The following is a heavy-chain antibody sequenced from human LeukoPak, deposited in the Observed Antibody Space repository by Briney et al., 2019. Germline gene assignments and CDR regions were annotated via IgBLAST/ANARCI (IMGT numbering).Heavy chain of an antibody. Sequence: GGSLTLSCEDSGFTFRSYEMNWVRQAPGKGLVWVSFINPDGSTTNYADSVKGRFTISRDNAKNALYLQMNSLRAEDTAVYYCAKDLHYGSADYWGQGTLVTVSS. J-gene: IGHJ4*02. V-gene: IGHV3-74*01. CDR3: AKDLHYGSADY. D-gene: IGHD3-10*01. CDR2: INPDGSTT. CDR1: GFTFRSYE.